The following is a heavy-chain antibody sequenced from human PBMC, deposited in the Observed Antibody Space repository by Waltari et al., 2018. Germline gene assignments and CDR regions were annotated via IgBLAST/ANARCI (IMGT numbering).Heavy chain of an antibody. CDR3: ASSGSYSYYYYYYMDV. Sequence: QVQLVQSGAEVKKPGASVKVSCKASGYTFTGYYMHWVRQAPRQGLEWMGRINPNSGGTNYAQKFKGRGTMTRDTSISTAYMELSRLRSDDTAVYYCASSGSYSYYYYYYMDVWGKGTTVTVSS. CDR2: INPNSGGT. J-gene: IGHJ6*03. CDR1: GYTFTGYY. V-gene: IGHV1-2*06. D-gene: IGHD1-26*01.